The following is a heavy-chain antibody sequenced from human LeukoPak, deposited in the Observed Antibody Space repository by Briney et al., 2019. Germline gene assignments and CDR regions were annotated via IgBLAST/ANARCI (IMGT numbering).Heavy chain of an antibody. J-gene: IGHJ4*02. D-gene: IGHD4-17*01. V-gene: IGHV4-59*01. CDR3: ARAGSYRLTTTL. CDR2: ISYSGST. Sequence: SETLSLTCAVSGGSISPYYWMWIRQPPGKGLEWIGYISYSGSTSFNPSLKSRVAISLDTSTNQVSLKLRSVTAADTAVYYCARAGSYRLTTTLWGQGTLVTVSS. CDR1: GGSISPYY.